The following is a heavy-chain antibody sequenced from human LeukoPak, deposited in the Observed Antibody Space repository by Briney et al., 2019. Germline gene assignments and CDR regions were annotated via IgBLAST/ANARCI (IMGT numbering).Heavy chain of an antibody. CDR1: GFTFSSYG. CDR2: ISYDGSNK. V-gene: IGHV3-30*18. Sequence: GGSLRLSCAASGFTFSSYGMHWVRQAPGEGLEWVAVISYDGSNKYCADSVKGRFTITRDNSKNTLYLQMNSLRAEDTAVYYCAKGGSQFDYWGQGTLVTVSS. J-gene: IGHJ4*02. D-gene: IGHD1-26*01. CDR3: AKGGSQFDY.